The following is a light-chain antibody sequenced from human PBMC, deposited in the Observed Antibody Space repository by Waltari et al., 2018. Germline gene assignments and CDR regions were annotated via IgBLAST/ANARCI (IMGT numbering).Light chain of an antibody. CDR3: QQRSSWFT. Sequence: EIVLTQSPGTLSLSPGESATLSCRASQSVDTYLAWYQKKPGQAPRLLIYDASTMATGIPARFSGSGSGTDFTLTISSLEPEDFAVYYCQQRSSWFTFGGGTKVEV. V-gene: IGKV3-11*01. CDR2: DAS. J-gene: IGKJ4*01. CDR1: QSVDTY.